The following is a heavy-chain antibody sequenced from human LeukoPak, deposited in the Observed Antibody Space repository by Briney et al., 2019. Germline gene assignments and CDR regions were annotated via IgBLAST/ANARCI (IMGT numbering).Heavy chain of an antibody. CDR2: IHHSGST. Sequence: SGALSLTCAVSGGSISSNDWWSWVRQPPGKGLEWIGVIHHSGSTTDNTSLTSRVTISVDMSKNQFSLTLSSVTAADTAVYYCASRESSGWYGDAFHIWGQGTLVTVSS. J-gene: IGHJ3*02. V-gene: IGHV4-4*02. D-gene: IGHD6-19*01. CDR3: ASRESSGWYGDAFHI. CDR1: GGSISSNDW.